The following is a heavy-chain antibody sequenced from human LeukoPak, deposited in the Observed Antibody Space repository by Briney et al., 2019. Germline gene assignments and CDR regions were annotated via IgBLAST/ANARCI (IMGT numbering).Heavy chain of an antibody. Sequence: SETLSLTCTVSGGSISSGGYYWSWIRQHPGKGLEWIGYIYYSGSTYYNPFLKSRVTISVDTSTNQFSLKLSSVTAADTAVYYCARGCPVSYGDYFDYWGQGTLVTVSS. CDR3: ARGCPVSYGDYFDY. CDR2: IYYSGST. D-gene: IGHD4-17*01. CDR1: GGSISSGGYY. V-gene: IGHV4-31*03. J-gene: IGHJ4*02.